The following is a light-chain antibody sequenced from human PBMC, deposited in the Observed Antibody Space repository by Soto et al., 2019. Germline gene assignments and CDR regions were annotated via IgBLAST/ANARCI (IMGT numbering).Light chain of an antibody. V-gene: IGKV3-11*01. CDR1: QDISTY. CDR2: DTF. J-gene: IGKJ4*01. CDR3: QQRSTWPLT. Sequence: TQSPASLSVSPGERATLSCRASQDISTYLAWYQQKPGQAPRLIIYDTFNRVSGVPDRITGSGSGTVFTLTVSNVAPDDSAIYYCQQRSTWPLTFGGGTKVDIK.